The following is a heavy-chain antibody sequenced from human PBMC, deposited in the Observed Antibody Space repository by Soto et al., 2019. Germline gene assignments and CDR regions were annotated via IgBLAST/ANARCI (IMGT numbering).Heavy chain of an antibody. J-gene: IGHJ6*02. CDR1: GGSISNSF. D-gene: IGHD3-10*02. CDR3: ARAIGLNYGRGTLDV. CDR2: ILYSGTT. V-gene: IGHV4-59*01. Sequence: QVQLQESGPGLVKPSETLSLTCTLSGGSISNSFWGWIRQSPGKGLEWIGNILYSGTTNYNHPLKSRVTISLDTSKKQFSLNLTSMTAADTVVYFCARAIGLNYGRGTLDVWGQGTTVTFSS.